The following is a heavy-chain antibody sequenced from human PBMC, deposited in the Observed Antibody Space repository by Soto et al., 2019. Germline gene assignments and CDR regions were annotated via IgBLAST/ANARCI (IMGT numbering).Heavy chain of an antibody. J-gene: IGHJ4*02. CDR3: ATDPAGYSYGYGY. CDR2: IIPIFGTA. D-gene: IGHD5-18*01. V-gene: IGHV1-69*13. CDR1: GGTFSSYA. Sequence: VKVSCKASGGTFSSYAISCVRHSPGQGLEWMGGIIPIFGTANYAQKFQGRVTITADESTSTAYMELSSLRSEDTAVYYCATDPAGYSYGYGYWGQGTLVTAPQ.